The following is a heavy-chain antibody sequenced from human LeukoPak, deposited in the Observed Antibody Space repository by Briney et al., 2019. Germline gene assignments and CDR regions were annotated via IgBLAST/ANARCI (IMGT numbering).Heavy chain of an antibody. J-gene: IGHJ5*01. CDR3: VRDPTTVTTFFDL. D-gene: IGHD4-17*01. Sequence: SETLSLTCTVSGDSIGAYYWSWIRQPAGKGLEWIGRIYKSMYSGGSTDFNPSLKSRVTMSVDTSKNQLSLKLSSLTAADTAVYYCVRDPTTVTTFFDLWGQGTLVTVSS. CDR2: IYKSMYSGGST. CDR1: GDSIGAYY. V-gene: IGHV4-4*07.